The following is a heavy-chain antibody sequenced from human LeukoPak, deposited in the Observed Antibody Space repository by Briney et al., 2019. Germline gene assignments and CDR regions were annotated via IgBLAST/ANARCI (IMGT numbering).Heavy chain of an antibody. J-gene: IGHJ4*02. CDR3: ARPHSLGGSFYVFDY. D-gene: IGHD1-26*01. Sequence: GASVKVSCKASGYTFTNYGISWVRQAPGQGLEWMGWISGYNGHTNYAQKFQGRVTMTTDTSATTVYMELGSLRSDDTAVYYCARPHSLGGSFYVFDYWGQGTLITVSS. V-gene: IGHV1-18*01. CDR1: GYTFTNYG. CDR2: ISGYNGHT.